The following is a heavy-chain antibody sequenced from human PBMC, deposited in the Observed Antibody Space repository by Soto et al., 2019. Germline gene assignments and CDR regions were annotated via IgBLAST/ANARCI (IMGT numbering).Heavy chain of an antibody. CDR1: GGSISSGGYY. CDR3: ARDYSGSYSWFDP. Sequence: QVQLQESGPGLVKPSQTLSLTCTVSGGSISSGGYYWSWIRQHPGKGLEWIGYIYYSGSTYYNPALKSRVXXAXDXXKNQFSLKLSSVTAADTAVYYCARDYSGSYSWFDPWGQGTLVTVSS. CDR2: IYYSGST. J-gene: IGHJ5*02. V-gene: IGHV4-31*03. D-gene: IGHD1-26*01.